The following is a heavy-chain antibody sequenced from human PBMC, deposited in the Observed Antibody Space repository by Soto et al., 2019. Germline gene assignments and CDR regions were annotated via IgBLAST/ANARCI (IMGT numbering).Heavy chain of an antibody. J-gene: IGHJ2*01. CDR1: GFTFSNYG. Sequence: QLQLVESGGGVVQPGMSPRLSCAASGFTFSNYGIHWVRQAAGKGMEWVAVVANDGTVTYYADSVKGRFTISRNNAKNTAYLQMDSLRDDDTAVYYCAKEFRERSSPWYLALWGRGTLVTVSS. V-gene: IGHV3-30*18. CDR3: AKEFRERSSPWYLAL. CDR2: VANDGTVT. D-gene: IGHD1-1*01.